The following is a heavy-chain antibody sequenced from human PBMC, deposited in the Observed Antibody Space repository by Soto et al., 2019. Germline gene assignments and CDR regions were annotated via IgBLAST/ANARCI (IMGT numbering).Heavy chain of an antibody. D-gene: IGHD3-16*02. Sequence: ASVKVSCKASGGTFRSYTISWVRQAPGQGLEWMGRIIPILGIANYAQKFQGRVTITADKSTSTAYMELNSLRAEDTAVYYCAKGFILHLGELSLSGDAFDIWGQGTMVTVSS. CDR3: AKGFILHLGELSLSGDAFDI. CDR2: IIPILGIA. J-gene: IGHJ3*02. V-gene: IGHV1-69*02. CDR1: GGTFRSYT.